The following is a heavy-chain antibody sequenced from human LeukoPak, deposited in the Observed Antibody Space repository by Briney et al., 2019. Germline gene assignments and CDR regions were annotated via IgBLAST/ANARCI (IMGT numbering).Heavy chain of an antibody. Sequence: GASVKVSCKASGYTFTSYDINWVRQATGQGLEWMGWMNTNSGNTGYAQKFQGRVTMTRITSISTAYMELSSLRSEDTAVYYCARSVVRGVIPRKYNWFDPWGQGTLVTVSS. V-gene: IGHV1-8*01. CDR2: MNTNSGNT. CDR3: ARSVVRGVIPRKYNWFDP. D-gene: IGHD3-10*01. CDR1: GYTFTSYD. J-gene: IGHJ5*02.